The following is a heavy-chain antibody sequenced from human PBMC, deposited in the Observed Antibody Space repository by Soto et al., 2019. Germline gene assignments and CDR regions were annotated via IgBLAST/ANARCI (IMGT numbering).Heavy chain of an antibody. CDR1: GFTFSSYG. CDR3: AREGYCSGGSCYWADY. CDR2: IWYDGSNK. D-gene: IGHD2-15*01. J-gene: IGHJ4*02. V-gene: IGHV3-33*01. Sequence: TGGSLRLSCAASGFTFSSYGMHWVRQAPGKGLEWVAVIWYDGSNKYYADSVKGRFTISRDNSKNTLYLQMNSLRAEDTAVYYCAREGYCSGGSCYWADYWGQGTLVTVSS.